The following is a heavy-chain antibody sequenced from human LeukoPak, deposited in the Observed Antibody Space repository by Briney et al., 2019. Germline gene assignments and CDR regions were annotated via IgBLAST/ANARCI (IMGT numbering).Heavy chain of an antibody. J-gene: IGHJ4*02. Sequence: GGSLRLSCAASGFTFSDYYMSWIRQAPGWGLEWVSYINSGSTYTNYADSMKGRFTISRDNAKNSLYLQMNSLRAEDTAVYFCARVAVAGRVWLDYWGQGTLVTVSS. CDR1: GFTFSDYY. D-gene: IGHD6-19*01. CDR3: ARVAVAGRVWLDY. CDR2: INSGSTYT. V-gene: IGHV3-11*06.